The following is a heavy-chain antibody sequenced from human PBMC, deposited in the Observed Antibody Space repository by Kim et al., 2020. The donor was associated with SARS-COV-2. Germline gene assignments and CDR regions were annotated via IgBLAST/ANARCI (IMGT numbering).Heavy chain of an antibody. V-gene: IGHV3-23*01. D-gene: IGHD3-22*01. CDR3: AKDRYYYDSSGYFGY. Sequence: GGSLRLSCAASGFTFSSYAMSWVRQAPGKGLEWVSAISGSGGSTYYADSVKGRFTISRDNSKNTLYLQMNSLRAEDTAVYYCAKDRYYYDSSGYFGYWGQGTLVTVSS. CDR1: GFTFSSYA. J-gene: IGHJ4*02. CDR2: ISGSGGST.